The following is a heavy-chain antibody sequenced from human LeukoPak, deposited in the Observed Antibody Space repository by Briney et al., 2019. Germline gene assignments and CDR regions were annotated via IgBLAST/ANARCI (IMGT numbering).Heavy chain of an antibody. CDR3: ARWVAAASIDY. D-gene: IGHD6-13*01. J-gene: IGHJ4*02. CDR1: GGSISTYY. CDR2: IDYSGST. Sequence: PSETLSLTCTVSGGSISTYYWSWIRQSPGKGLECIGYIDYSGSTNYNPSLKSRVTMSVDTSKNQFSLKLSSVTAADTAVYYCARWVAAASIDYWGQGTPVSVSS. V-gene: IGHV4-59*01.